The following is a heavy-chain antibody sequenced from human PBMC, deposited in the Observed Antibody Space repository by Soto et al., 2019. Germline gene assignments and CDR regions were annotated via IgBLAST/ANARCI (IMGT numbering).Heavy chain of an antibody. CDR2: IKSKTDGGTT. V-gene: IGHV3-15*01. J-gene: IGHJ4*02. Sequence: AGGSLRLSCAASGFTFSNAWMSWVRQAPGKGLEWVGRIKSKTDGGTTDYAAPVKGRFTISRDDSKNTLYLQMNSLKTEDTAVYYCTIRSCSSTSCSDYWGQGTLVTVSS. D-gene: IGHD2-2*01. CDR1: GFTFSNAW. CDR3: TIRSCSSTSCSDY.